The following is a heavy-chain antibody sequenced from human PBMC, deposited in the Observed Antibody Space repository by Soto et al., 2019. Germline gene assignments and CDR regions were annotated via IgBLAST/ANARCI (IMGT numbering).Heavy chain of an antibody. D-gene: IGHD3-3*01. J-gene: IGHJ6*03. CDR3: ARTILETRFLWYPHPPYYYYMDV. V-gene: IGHV4-59*01. CDR2: IYYSGST. CDR1: DGSISSYY. Sequence: TVSDGSISSYYGRWIRQHKGKGLEWIGYIYYSGSTNYNPSLKSRVTISVDTSKNQFSLKLSSVTAADTAVYYCARTILETRFLWYPHPPYYYYMDVWGKGTTVTVSS.